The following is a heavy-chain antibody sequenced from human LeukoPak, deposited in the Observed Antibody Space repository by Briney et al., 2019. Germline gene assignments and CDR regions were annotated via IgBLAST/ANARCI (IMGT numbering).Heavy chain of an antibody. CDR1: GGSISSYY. CDR3: ARSRDYYDSSGYFDY. V-gene: IGHV4-59*08. D-gene: IGHD3-22*01. Sequence: PSETLSLTCTVSGGSISSYYWSWIRQPPGKGLEWIGYIYYSGSTNYNPSLKSRVTISVDTSKNQFSLKLSSVTAADTAVYYCARSRDYYDSSGYFDYWGQGTLVTVSS. J-gene: IGHJ4*02. CDR2: IYYSGST.